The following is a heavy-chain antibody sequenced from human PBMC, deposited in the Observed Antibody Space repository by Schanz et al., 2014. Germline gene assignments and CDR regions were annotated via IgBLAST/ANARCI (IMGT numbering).Heavy chain of an antibody. Sequence: QVHLVESGGGLVKPGGSLRLSCAASGFTFSDYYMSWIRQAPGKGLEWVSYISSSSGTIYYADSVKGRFTISRDNAKNLLYLQMNGLRAEDTAVYFCARDLSSLIQGDVWGQGTTATVSS. D-gene: IGHD2-2*01. J-gene: IGHJ6*02. V-gene: IGHV3-11*04. CDR3: ARDLSSLIQGDV. CDR2: ISSSSGTI. CDR1: GFTFSDYY.